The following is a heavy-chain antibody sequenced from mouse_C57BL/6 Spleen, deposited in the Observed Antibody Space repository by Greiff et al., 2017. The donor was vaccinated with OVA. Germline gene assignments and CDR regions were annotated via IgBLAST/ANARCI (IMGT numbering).Heavy chain of an antibody. Sequence: DVHLVESGGGLVKPGGSLKLSCAASGFTFSSYAMSWVRQTPEKRLEWVATISDGGSYTYYPDNVKGRFTISRDNAKNNLYLQMSHLKSEDTAMYYCAREEDYYGSSTWFAYWGQGTLVTVSA. CDR1: GFTFSSYA. CDR2: ISDGGSYT. V-gene: IGHV5-4*01. D-gene: IGHD1-1*01. CDR3: AREEDYYGSSTWFAY. J-gene: IGHJ3*01.